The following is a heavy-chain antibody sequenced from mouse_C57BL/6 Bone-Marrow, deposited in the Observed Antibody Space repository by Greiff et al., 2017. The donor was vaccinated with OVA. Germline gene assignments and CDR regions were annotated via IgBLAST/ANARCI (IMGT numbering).Heavy chain of an antibody. J-gene: IGHJ2*01. Sequence: VQLQQPGAELVKPGASVKMSCKASGYTFTSYCMTWVKQRPGQGLEWIGDIYPGGGSTYYNEKFKSKATMTVDTSSSTAYMQLSSLKSEDSAVYYCARWWYRGVRYFDYWGQGTTLTVSS. D-gene: IGHD1-1*02. CDR3: ARWWYRGVRYFDY. CDR1: GYTFTSYC. V-gene: IGHV1-55*01. CDR2: IYPGGGST.